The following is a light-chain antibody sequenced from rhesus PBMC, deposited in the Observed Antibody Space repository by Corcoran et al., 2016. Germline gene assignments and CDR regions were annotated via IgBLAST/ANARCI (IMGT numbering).Light chain of an antibody. J-gene: IGKJ4*01. CDR1: QSLVYSDGKTY. CDR3: MQGAHWPLT. V-gene: IGKV2S9*01. CDR2: QVS. Sequence: DVVVTQSPLSLPVTLGQPASISCRSSQSLVYSDGKTYLNWLQQKPGQPPRRLIYQVSNRDSGVPDRLSGRGAGTDVTVKISRVEAEDVGVYYCMQGAHWPLTVGGGTKVELK.